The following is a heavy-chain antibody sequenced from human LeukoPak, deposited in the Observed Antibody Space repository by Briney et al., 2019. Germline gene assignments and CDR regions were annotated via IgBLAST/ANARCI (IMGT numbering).Heavy chain of an antibody. CDR1: GFTFSSYG. Sequence: PGGSLRLSCAASGFTFSSYGMSWVRQMPGKGLEWMGIIYPGDSESRYSPSFQGQVTISADKSISTAYLQWSSLKASDTAIYYCARSRNSGSYYKEYGAFDIWGQGTMVTVSS. J-gene: IGHJ3*02. D-gene: IGHD3-10*01. CDR3: ARSRNSGSYYKEYGAFDI. V-gene: IGHV5-51*01. CDR2: IYPGDSES.